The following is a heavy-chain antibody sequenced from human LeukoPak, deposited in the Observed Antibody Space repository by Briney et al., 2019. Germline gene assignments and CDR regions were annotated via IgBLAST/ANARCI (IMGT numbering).Heavy chain of an antibody. CDR1: GFHFSSHA. D-gene: IGHD3-22*01. CDR3: GYFDSSGFYYGRLRY. V-gene: IGHV3-23*01. CDR2: VTADGGSI. J-gene: IGHJ4*02. Sequence: GGSLRLSCAASGFHFSSHAMTWVRQTPTKGLEWVSSVTADGGSIHYADSVKGRFTISRDNSKSTLFLQMNSLRAEDSAIYFCGYFDSSGFYYGRLRYWGQGTPVTVSS.